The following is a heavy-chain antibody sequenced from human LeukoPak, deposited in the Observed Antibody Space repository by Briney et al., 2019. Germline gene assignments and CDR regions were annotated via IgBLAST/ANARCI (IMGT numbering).Heavy chain of an antibody. D-gene: IGHD4-17*01. CDR3: AKDDLDYDVFVDY. CDR1: GFTFSSYG. J-gene: IGHJ4*02. CDR2: ISYDGSNK. Sequence: GGSLRLSCAASGFTFSSYGMHWVRQAPGKGLEWVAVISYDGSNKYYADSVKGRFTISRDNSKNTLYLQMNSLRAEDTAVYYCAKDDLDYDVFVDYWGQGTLVIVSS. V-gene: IGHV3-30*18.